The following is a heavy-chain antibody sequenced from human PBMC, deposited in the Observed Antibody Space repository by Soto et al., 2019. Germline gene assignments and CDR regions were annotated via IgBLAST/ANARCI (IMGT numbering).Heavy chain of an antibody. CDR3: ASRGYSSGWYQPLDY. CDR1: GGPFSCYY. Sequence: PSETLSLTFAVYGGPFSCYYWSWIRQPPGKGLEWIGEINHSGSTNYNPSLKSRVTISVDTSKNQFSLKLSSVTAEETAVYYCASRGYSSGWYQPLDYWGQGTLVTVS. J-gene: IGHJ4*02. V-gene: IGHV4-34*01. D-gene: IGHD6-19*01. CDR2: INHSGST.